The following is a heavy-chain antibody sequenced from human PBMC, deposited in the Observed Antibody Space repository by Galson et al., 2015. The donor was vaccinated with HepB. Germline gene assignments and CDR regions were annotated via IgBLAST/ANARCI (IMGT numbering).Heavy chain of an antibody. J-gene: IGHJ6*03. CDR3: ARLYYGLGTYSERYYYSYMDV. CDR2: INHSGST. Sequence: LSLTCAVYGGSFSGYYWRWIRQPPGKGLEWIGEINHSGSTNYNPSLKRRITISVDTSKNQFSLKLSSVTAADTAVYYCARLYYGLGTYSERYYYSYMDVWGKGTTVTVSS. CDR1: GGSFSGYY. D-gene: IGHD3-10*01. V-gene: IGHV4-34*01.